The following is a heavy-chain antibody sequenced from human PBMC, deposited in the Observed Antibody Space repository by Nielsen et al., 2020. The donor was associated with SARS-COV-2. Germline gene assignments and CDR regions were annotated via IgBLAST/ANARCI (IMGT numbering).Heavy chain of an antibody. CDR3: ARGDALAYCGGDCYSLDY. J-gene: IGHJ4*02. D-gene: IGHD2-21*02. Sequence: ASVKVSCKASGYTFTSYAMHWVRQAPGQRLEWMGWINAGNGNTKYSQKFQGRVTITRDTSASTAYMELSSLRSEDTAVYYCARGDALAYCGGDCYSLDYWGQGTLVTVSS. CDR1: GYTFTSYA. V-gene: IGHV1-3*01. CDR2: INAGNGNT.